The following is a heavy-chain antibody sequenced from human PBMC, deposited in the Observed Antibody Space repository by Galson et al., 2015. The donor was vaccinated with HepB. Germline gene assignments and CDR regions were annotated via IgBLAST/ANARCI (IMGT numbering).Heavy chain of an antibody. Sequence: SMRLSCAASGFTFSDYYMSWIRQAPGKGLEWVSYISSSSSYTNYADSVKGRFTISRDNAKNSLYLQMNSLRAEDTAVYYCARDGKGNPQSLDYWGQGTLVTVSS. D-gene: IGHD3-16*02. CDR1: GFTFSDYY. V-gene: IGHV3-11*06. J-gene: IGHJ4*02. CDR3: ARDGKGNPQSLDY. CDR2: ISSSSSYT.